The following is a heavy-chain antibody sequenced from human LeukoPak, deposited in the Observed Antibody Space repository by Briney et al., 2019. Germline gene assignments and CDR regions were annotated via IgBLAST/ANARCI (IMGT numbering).Heavy chain of an antibody. Sequence: GGSLRLSCAASGFTLSTYAMSWVRQAPGKGLEWVSGLSGDGTRMYYAESVRGRFTISRDISKNTLSLQMSSLRAEDTAIYYCARLAANHFDYWGQGTLVTVSS. V-gene: IGHV3-23*01. D-gene: IGHD3-9*01. CDR1: GFTLSTYA. J-gene: IGHJ4*02. CDR2: LSGDGTRM. CDR3: ARLAANHFDY.